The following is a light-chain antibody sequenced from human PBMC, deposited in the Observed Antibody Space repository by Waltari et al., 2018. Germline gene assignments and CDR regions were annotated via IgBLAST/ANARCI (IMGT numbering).Light chain of an antibody. V-gene: IGKV1-39*01. CDR1: QGISGY. CDR2: AAS. CDR3: QQGNSTPRT. Sequence: SLSASVRDRVTVPCRARQGISGYLKWYEQKPGKAPKLLIYAASSLQSGVPSRFSGSGSGTDFTLTISSLQPEDCATYYCQQGNSTPRTFGQGTKLEIK. J-gene: IGKJ2*01.